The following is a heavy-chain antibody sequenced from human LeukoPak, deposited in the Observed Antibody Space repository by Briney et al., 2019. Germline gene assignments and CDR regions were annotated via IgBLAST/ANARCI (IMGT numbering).Heavy chain of an antibody. J-gene: IGHJ5*02. CDR1: GGTFISYA. Sequence: SVKVSCKASGGTFISYAISWVRQAPGQGLEGMGRIIPILGRANYAQKFQGRVTITADKSTTTAYMELSSLRSEDTAVYYCARASGGRFAPVSWFDPWGQGTLVTVSS. V-gene: IGHV1-69*04. CDR2: IIPILGRA. D-gene: IGHD4-23*01. CDR3: ARASGGRFAPVSWFDP.